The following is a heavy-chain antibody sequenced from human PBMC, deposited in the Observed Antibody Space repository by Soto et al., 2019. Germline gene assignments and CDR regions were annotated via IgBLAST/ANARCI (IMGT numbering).Heavy chain of an antibody. J-gene: IGHJ4*02. CDR3: AGPGAQHRY. Sequence: EVQLVESGGGLVQPGGSLRLSCAASGFTVSSNHMSWVRQAPGKGLEWVSLIYSGGSTYYADSVKGRFPFYRDNSKNTHHLQMNRLRAEDTAVYYCAGPGAQHRYWGQGTLVTVSS. CDR2: IYSGGST. D-gene: IGHD3-10*01. V-gene: IGHV3-66*01. CDR1: GFTVSSNH.